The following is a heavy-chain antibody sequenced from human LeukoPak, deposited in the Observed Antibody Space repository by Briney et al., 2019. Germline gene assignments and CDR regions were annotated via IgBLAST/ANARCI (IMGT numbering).Heavy chain of an antibody. J-gene: IGHJ4*02. CDR2: IKQDGNEK. Sequence: GRSLRLSCAASGFTFSSYWMSWVRQAPGKGLEWVANIKQDGNEKYYVDSVKGRFTISRDNATDSLYLQMNSLRVEDTAVYYCAKPGSYGYWGQGTLVTVSS. CDR1: GFTFSSYW. V-gene: IGHV3-7*01. D-gene: IGHD1-26*01. CDR3: AKPGSYGY.